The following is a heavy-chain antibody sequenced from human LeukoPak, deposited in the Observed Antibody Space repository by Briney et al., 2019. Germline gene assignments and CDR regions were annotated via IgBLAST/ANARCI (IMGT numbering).Heavy chain of an antibody. V-gene: IGHV4-4*07. CDR3: ARDDVDTPTFDY. Sequence: SETLSLTCTVSGGSISSNYWSWIRQPAGKGLEWIGRIYTSGSSNYNPSLKSRVTMSVDSSTNQFSLKLDSVTAADTAVYYCARDDVDTPTFDYWGPGMLVAVSS. J-gene: IGHJ4*02. CDR2: IYTSGSS. CDR1: GGSISSNY. D-gene: IGHD5-18*01.